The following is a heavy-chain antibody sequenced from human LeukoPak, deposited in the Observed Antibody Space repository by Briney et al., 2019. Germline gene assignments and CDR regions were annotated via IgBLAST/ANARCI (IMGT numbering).Heavy chain of an antibody. CDR3: AREVLRSVTMVRGVMGY. V-gene: IGHV1-2*02. D-gene: IGHD3-10*01. CDR2: INPNSGGT. Sequence: ASVKVSCKASGYTFTGYYVHWVRQAPGRGLEWMGWINPNSGGTNYAQKFQGRVTMTRGTSISTAYMELSRLRSDDTAVYYCAREVLRSVTMVRGVMGYWGQGTLVTVSS. CDR1: GYTFTGYY. J-gene: IGHJ4*02.